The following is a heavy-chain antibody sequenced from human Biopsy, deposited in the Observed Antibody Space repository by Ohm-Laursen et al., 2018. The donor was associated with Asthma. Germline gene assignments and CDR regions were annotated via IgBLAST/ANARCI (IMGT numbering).Heavy chain of an antibody. CDR2: IYSGGTS. Sequence: GSLRLSCTASGFAVSRDYMFWVRQAPGKGLEWVSVIYSGGTSHTADSVRGRLTISRDFSKNTLHLQMHSLRVEDTAVYYCARGDSSGWSHYYFDYWGQGTLVTVSS. D-gene: IGHD6-19*01. J-gene: IGHJ4*02. V-gene: IGHV3-53*01. CDR3: ARGDSSGWSHYYFDY. CDR1: GFAVSRDY.